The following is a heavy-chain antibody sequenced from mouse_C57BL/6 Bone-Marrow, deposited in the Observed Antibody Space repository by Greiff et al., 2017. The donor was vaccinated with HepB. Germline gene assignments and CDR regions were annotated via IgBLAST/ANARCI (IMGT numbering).Heavy chain of an antibody. CDR1: GFTFSNYW. J-gene: IGHJ4*01. V-gene: IGHV6-3*01. CDR2: IRLKSDNYAT. D-gene: IGHD2-2*01. Sequence: EVQVVESGGGLVQPGGSMKLSCVASGFTFSNYWMNWVRQSPEKGLEWVAQIRLKSDNYATHYAESVKGRFTISRDDSKSSVYLQINNLRAEDTGIYYCTVFGYDRVYAMDYWGQGTSVTVSS. CDR3: TVFGYDRVYAMDY.